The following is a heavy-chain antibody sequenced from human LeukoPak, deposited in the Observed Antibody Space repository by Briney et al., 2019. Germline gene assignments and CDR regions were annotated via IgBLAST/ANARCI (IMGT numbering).Heavy chain of an antibody. Sequence: PSETLSLICTVSGGSISSYYWSWIRQPAGKGLEWIGRIYTSGSTNYNPSLKSRVTMSVDTSKNQFSLKLSSVTAADTAVYYCAREDCSGGSCYSLLMDVWGKGTTVTVSS. D-gene: IGHD2-15*01. J-gene: IGHJ6*03. CDR3: AREDCSGGSCYSLLMDV. V-gene: IGHV4-4*07. CDR1: GGSISSYY. CDR2: IYTSGST.